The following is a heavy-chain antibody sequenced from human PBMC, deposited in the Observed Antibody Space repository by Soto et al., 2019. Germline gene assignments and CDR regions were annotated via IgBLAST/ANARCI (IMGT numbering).Heavy chain of an antibody. V-gene: IGHV4-39*01. Sequence: SETLSLTCTVSGGSISSSSYYWGWIRQPPGKGLEWIGSIYYSGSTYYNPSLKSRVTISVDTSKNQFSLTVNSVTAADTAIYYCGRVVEGATRHTDFDSWGQGTLVTVSS. J-gene: IGHJ5*01. CDR3: GRVVEGATRHTDFDS. CDR2: IYYSGST. D-gene: IGHD2-15*01. CDR1: GGSISSSSYY.